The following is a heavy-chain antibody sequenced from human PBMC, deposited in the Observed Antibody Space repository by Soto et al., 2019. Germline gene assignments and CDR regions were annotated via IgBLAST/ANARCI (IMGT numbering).Heavy chain of an antibody. D-gene: IGHD3-10*01. CDR2: INAGNGNT. CDR1: GYTFTNYA. V-gene: IGHV1-3*01. Sequence: QVQLVQSGAEVKKPGASVKVSCKASGYTFTNYAMHWVRQAPGQRLEWMGWINAGNGNTKYSQKFQGRVTITRDTSASKAYMELSSLRYEDTDVYYCARGPLLWGDVWGQGTTVTVSS. CDR3: ARGPLLWGDV. J-gene: IGHJ6*02.